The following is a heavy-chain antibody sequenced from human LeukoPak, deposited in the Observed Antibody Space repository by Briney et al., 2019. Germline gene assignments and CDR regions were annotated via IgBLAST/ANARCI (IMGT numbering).Heavy chain of an antibody. Sequence: SETLSLTCSVSGGSITNYYWSWIRQPPGKGLEWIGYIYYSGSTNYNPALKGRVTISIDMSKNQFSLKLTSVTAADTAVYYCARFVLDSYDTTGYPDYWGRGTLVTVSS. CDR2: IYYSGST. D-gene: IGHD3-22*01. J-gene: IGHJ4*02. CDR3: ARFVLDSYDTTGYPDY. CDR1: GGSITNYY. V-gene: IGHV4-59*01.